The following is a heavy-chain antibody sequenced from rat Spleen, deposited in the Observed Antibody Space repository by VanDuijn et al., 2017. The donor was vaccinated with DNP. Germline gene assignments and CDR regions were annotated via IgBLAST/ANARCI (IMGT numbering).Heavy chain of an antibody. Sequence: EVQLVESGGGLVQPGRSLNLSCAASGFTFSNYDMAWVRQAPKKGLEWVATIIYDGSSTYYRDSVRGRFTISRDYARSTLYLQMDSLRSEDTATYYCARHGRVTTVATYWYFDFWGPGTMVTVSS. CDR2: IIYDGSST. CDR1: GFTFSNYD. D-gene: IGHD1-3*01. V-gene: IGHV5-7*01. J-gene: IGHJ1*01. CDR3: ARHGRVTTVATYWYFDF.